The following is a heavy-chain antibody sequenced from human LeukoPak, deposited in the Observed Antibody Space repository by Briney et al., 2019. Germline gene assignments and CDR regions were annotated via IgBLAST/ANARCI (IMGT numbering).Heavy chain of an antibody. CDR2: ISYDGSNK. V-gene: IGHV3-30*01. D-gene: IGHD5-12*01. Sequence: GGSLRLSCAASGFTFSSYAMHWARQAPGKGLEWVAVISYDGSNKYYADSVKGRFTISRENSKNTLYLQMNSLRAEDTAVYYCARFRSGYSGGLWGQGTLVTVSS. CDR1: GFTFSSYA. J-gene: IGHJ4*02. CDR3: ARFRSGYSGGL.